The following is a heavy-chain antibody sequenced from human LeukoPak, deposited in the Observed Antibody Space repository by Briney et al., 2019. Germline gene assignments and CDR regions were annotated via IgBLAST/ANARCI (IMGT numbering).Heavy chain of an antibody. V-gene: IGHV3-48*01. CDR1: GFTFSSYS. CDR2: ISSSSSTI. CDR3: AKFYFATTVHY. J-gene: IGHJ4*02. D-gene: IGHD4-17*01. Sequence: PGGSLRLSCAASGFTFSSYSMNWVRQAPGKGLEWVSYISSSSSTIYYADSVKGRFTISRDNAKNSLYLQMNSLRAEDTAVYYCAKFYFATTVHYWGQGTLVTVSS.